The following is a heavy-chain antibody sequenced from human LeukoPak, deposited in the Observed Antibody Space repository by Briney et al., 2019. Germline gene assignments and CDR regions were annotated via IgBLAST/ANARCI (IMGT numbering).Heavy chain of an antibody. V-gene: IGHV3-30*04. CDR2: ISYDGSNK. CDR3: ARDETGYSVR. Sequence: PGGSLRLSCAASGFTFSSYAMHWVRQAPGKGLEWVAVISYDGSNKYYADSVKGRFTISRDNSKNTLYLQMNSLRAEDTAVYYCARDETGYSVRWGQGTLVTVSS. J-gene: IGHJ4*02. CDR1: GFTFSSYA. D-gene: IGHD6-13*01.